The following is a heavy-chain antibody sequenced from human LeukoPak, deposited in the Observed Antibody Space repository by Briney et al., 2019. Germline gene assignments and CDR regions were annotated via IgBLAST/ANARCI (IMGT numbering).Heavy chain of an antibody. CDR2: TYYSGST. Sequence: SETLSLTCTVSGGSISSHYWSWIRQPPGKGLEWIGYTYYSGSTNYNPSLKSRVTISVDTSKNQFSLKLSSVTAADTAVYYCARVWGYSYGYALDYWGQGTLVTVSS. CDR1: GGSISSHY. CDR3: ARVWGYSYGYALDY. D-gene: IGHD5-18*01. V-gene: IGHV4-59*11. J-gene: IGHJ4*02.